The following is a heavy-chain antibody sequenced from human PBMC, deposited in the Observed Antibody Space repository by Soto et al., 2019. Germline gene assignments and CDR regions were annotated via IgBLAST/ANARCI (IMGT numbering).Heavy chain of an antibody. CDR3: ARGFSGWTTYFDY. CDR2: INSDGTST. V-gene: IGHV3-74*01. J-gene: IGHJ4*02. D-gene: IGHD6-19*01. CDR1: GFTFSNYW. Sequence: GGSLSLSCAASGFTFSNYWMHWVRQAPGKGLVWVSRINSDGTSTTYADSVKGRFTISRDNAKNTLYLQMNSLRAEDTAVFYCARGFSGWTTYFDYWGQGALVTVSS.